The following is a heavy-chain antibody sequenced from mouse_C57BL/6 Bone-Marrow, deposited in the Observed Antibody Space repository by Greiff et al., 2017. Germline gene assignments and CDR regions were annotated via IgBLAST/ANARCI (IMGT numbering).Heavy chain of an antibody. CDR1: GFNIKDDN. Sequence: VQLKQSGAELVRPGASVKLSCTASGFNIKDDNMHWVKQRPEQGLEWIGWIDPENGDTEYASKFQGKATITADTSSNTAYLQLSSLTSEDTAVYYCTTWDQVAYWGQGTLVTVSA. CDR3: TTWDQVAY. D-gene: IGHD4-1*01. V-gene: IGHV14-4*01. CDR2: IDPENGDT. J-gene: IGHJ3*01.